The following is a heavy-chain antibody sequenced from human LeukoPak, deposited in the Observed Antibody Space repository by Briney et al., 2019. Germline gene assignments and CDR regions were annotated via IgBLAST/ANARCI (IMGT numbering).Heavy chain of an antibody. CDR3: ARTYCSGGSCCPWYFDL. Sequence: ASVKVSCKASGGTFSSYAISWVRQAPGQGLEWMGRIIPILGIANYAQKFQGRVTITADKSTSTAYMELSSLRSEDTAVYYCARTYCSGGSCCPWYFDLWGRGTLVTVSS. CDR1: GGTFSSYA. V-gene: IGHV1-69*04. D-gene: IGHD2-15*01. CDR2: IIPILGIA. J-gene: IGHJ2*01.